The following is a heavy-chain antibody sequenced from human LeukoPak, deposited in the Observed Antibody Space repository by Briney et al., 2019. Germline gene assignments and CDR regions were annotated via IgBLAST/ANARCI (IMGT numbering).Heavy chain of an antibody. CDR2: ISGSGAST. V-gene: IGHV3-23*01. CDR3: ARGQLEWENYYYSMDV. J-gene: IGHJ6*02. Sequence: GGSLRLSCLTSGFTLSTNAMSWVRQAPGKGLEWISGISGSGASTYYADSVKGRFTISRDNSKNTLYLQMNSLRAEDTAVYYCARGQLEWENYYYSMDVWGQGTTVTVSS. D-gene: IGHD1-1*01. CDR1: GFTLSTNA.